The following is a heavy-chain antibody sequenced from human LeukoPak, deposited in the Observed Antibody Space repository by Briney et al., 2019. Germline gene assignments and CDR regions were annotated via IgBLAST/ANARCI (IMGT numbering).Heavy chain of an antibody. D-gene: IGHD3-22*01. Sequence: GSLRLSCAASGFTFSSYAMSWIRQPPGKGLEWIGYIYYSGSTNYNPSLKSRVTISVDTSKNQFSLKLSSVTAADTAVYYCARGQTSETLYDSSGPTWYYFDYWGQGTLVTVSS. CDR2: IYYSGST. CDR1: GFTFSSYA. J-gene: IGHJ4*02. CDR3: ARGQTSETLYDSSGPTWYYFDY. V-gene: IGHV4-59*01.